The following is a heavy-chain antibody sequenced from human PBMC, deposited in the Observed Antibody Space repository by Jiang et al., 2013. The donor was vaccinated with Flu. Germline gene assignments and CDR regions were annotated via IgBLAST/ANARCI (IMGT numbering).Heavy chain of an antibody. D-gene: IGHD6-13*01. CDR3: ARQTRGHSSSWYGYSGSYRIDY. J-gene: IGHJ4*02. CDR1: GGSISSSSYY. CDR2: IYYSGST. V-gene: IGHV4-39*01. Sequence: PGLVKPSETLSLTCTVSGGSISSSSYYWGWIRQPPGKGLEWIGSIYYSGSTYYNPSLKSRVTISVDTSKNQFSLKLSSVTAADTAVYYCARQTRGHSSSWYGYSGSYRIDYWGQGTLVTVSS.